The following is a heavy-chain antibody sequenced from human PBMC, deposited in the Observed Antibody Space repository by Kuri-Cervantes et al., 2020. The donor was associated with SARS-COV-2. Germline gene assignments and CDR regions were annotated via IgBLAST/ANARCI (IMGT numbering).Heavy chain of an antibody. CDR1: GFTFSSYG. D-gene: IGHD7-27*01. Sequence: GESLKISCAASGFTFSSYGMHWVRQTPGKGLEWVSYISASGEMIYYADSVKGRFTISRDTAKNSLYLHMNTLRAEDTAVYYCARGELGISDYWGQGTLVTVSS. V-gene: IGHV3-48*04. CDR2: ISASGEMI. CDR3: ARGELGISDY. J-gene: IGHJ4*02.